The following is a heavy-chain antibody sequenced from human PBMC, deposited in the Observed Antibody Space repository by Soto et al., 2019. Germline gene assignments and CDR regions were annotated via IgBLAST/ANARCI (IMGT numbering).Heavy chain of an antibody. CDR2: IWYDGSNK. J-gene: IGHJ4*02. CDR1: GFTFSSYG. D-gene: IGHD6-6*01. V-gene: IGHV3-33*01. Sequence: QPGGSLRLSCAASGFTFSSYGMPWVRQAPGKGLEWVAVIWYDGSNKYYADSVKGRFTISRDNSKNTLYLQMNSLRAEDKAVYYLAREYTSSSLAYGGKGTLVTVS. CDR3: AREYTSSSLAY.